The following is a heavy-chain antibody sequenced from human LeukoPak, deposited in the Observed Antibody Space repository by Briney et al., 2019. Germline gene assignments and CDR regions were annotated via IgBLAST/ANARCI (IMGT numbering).Heavy chain of an antibody. CDR1: GYRFNSYG. Sequence: GASVKVSCKASGYRFNSYGISWVRQAPGQGLEWMGWISGFNGNTNDAQKFQGRVTMTTDTSTSTAYMELRSLTSDDTAVYYCARDDRSSSWFNDYWGQGTLVTVSP. D-gene: IGHD6-13*01. V-gene: IGHV1-18*01. J-gene: IGHJ4*02. CDR3: ARDDRSSSWFNDY. CDR2: ISGFNGNT.